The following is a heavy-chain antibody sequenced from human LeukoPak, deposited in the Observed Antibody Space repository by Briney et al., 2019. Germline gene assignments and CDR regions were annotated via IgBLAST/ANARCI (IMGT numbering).Heavy chain of an antibody. V-gene: IGHV3-23*01. D-gene: IGHD3-22*01. CDR1: GFTFSSYA. Sequence: PGGSLRLSCAASGFTFSSYAMSWVRQAPGKGLEWVSAISSSGGSTYYADSVKGRFTISRDNSKNTLYLQMNSLRAEDTAVYYCAEPSSGYTSFHIWGQGTMVTVSS. CDR2: ISSSGGST. CDR3: AEPSSGYTSFHI. J-gene: IGHJ3*02.